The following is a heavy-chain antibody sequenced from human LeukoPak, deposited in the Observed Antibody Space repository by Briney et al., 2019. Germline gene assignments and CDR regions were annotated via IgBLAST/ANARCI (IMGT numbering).Heavy chain of an antibody. CDR2: ISSVADCI. D-gene: IGHD2-21*02. J-gene: IGHJ6*02. CDR1: GFTFSSYG. Sequence: PGGSLRLSCAASGFTFSSYGMHWVRQAPGKGLEWVSSISSVADCIYYADSVKGRFTISRDNAKNSLYLQMNSLRAEDKAVYYCARFTYCDGDCVYYNYGMDVWGQGTTVTVSS. CDR3: ARFTYCDGDCVYYNYGMDV. V-gene: IGHV3-21*01.